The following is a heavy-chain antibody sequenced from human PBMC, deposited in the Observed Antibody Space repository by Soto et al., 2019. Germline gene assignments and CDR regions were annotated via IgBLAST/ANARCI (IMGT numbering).Heavy chain of an antibody. V-gene: IGHV1-8*01. Sequence: ASVKVSCKASGYTFTSYDINWVRQATGQGLEWMGWMNPNSGNTGYAQKFQGRVTMTRNTSISTAYMELSSLRSEDTAVYYCARKGRWLYSMDVWGQGTTVTVSS. J-gene: IGHJ6*02. D-gene: IGHD3-22*01. CDR2: MNPNSGNT. CDR3: ARKGRWLYSMDV. CDR1: GYTFTSYD.